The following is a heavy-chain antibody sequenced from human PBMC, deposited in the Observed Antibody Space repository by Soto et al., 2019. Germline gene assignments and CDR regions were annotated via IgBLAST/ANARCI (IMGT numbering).Heavy chain of an antibody. CDR2: IYYSGST. V-gene: IGHV4-59*08. CDR1: VGSIRSYY. J-gene: IGHJ6*02. CDR3: AKTGDRGYYYGMDV. Sequence: QVQLQESGPGLVKPSETLSLTCTVSVGSIRSYYWSWIRQPPGKGLEWIGYIYYSGSTSYNPSLKSRVTISLDTSKPQFSLTLSSVTAADTAVYYCAKTGDRGYYYGMDVWGQGTTVIVSS. D-gene: IGHD7-27*01.